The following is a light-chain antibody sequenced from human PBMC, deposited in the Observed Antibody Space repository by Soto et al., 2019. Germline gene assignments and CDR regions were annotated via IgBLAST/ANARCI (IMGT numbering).Light chain of an antibody. CDR2: EVS. CDR3: MQRTQLPPT. CDR1: QSLLHITGETF. V-gene: IGKV2-29*03. J-gene: IGKJ5*01. Sequence: DVVMTQTPLSLSVAPGQPASISCKSSQSLLHITGETFLFWYLQKPGQSPQLLIYEVSTRVSGVPDRFSGSGSETDFTLAISRVETDDAGVYYCMQRTQLPPTFGQGTRLGIE.